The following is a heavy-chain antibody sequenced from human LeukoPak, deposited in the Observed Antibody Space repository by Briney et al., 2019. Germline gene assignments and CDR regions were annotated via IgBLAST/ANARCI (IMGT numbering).Heavy chain of an antibody. CDR1: GYTFTGYY. V-gene: IGHV1-2*06. Sequence: ASVKVSCKASGYTFTGYYMYWVRQAPGQGLEWMGRINPNSGGTNYAQKFQGRVTMTRDTSISTAYMELSRLRPDDTAVYYCARAGLGSGWYDFDYWGQGTLVTVSS. CDR2: INPNSGGT. J-gene: IGHJ4*02. CDR3: ARAGLGSGWYDFDY. D-gene: IGHD6-19*01.